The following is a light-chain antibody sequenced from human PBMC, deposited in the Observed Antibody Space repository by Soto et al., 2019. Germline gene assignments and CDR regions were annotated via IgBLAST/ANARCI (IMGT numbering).Light chain of an antibody. V-gene: IGKV1-33*01. J-gene: IGKJ4*01. CDR1: EYTAIY. Sequence: IQMNQSPSSLSASVGDRVTSTNQAYEYTAIYLNWYQHKPGNAPKLLIYDASNLKTGVTSRHNVSRSGTDFSFSSSSPKPEDYATYYCQKYYDLVTYGGGTKVE. CDR2: DAS. CDR3: QKYYDLVT.